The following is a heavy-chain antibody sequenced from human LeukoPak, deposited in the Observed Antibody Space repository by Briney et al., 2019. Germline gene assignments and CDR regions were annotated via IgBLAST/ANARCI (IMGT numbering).Heavy chain of an antibody. J-gene: IGHJ4*02. CDR3: AKDWGGREWELYYFDY. Sequence: GGSLRLSCAASGFTFSSYAMSWVRQAPGKGLEWVSAISVSGGSTYYADSVKGRFTISRDNSKNTLYLQMNSLRAEDTAVYYCAKDWGGREWELYYFDYWGQGTLVTVSS. CDR1: GFTFSSYA. D-gene: IGHD1-26*01. V-gene: IGHV3-23*01. CDR2: ISVSGGST.